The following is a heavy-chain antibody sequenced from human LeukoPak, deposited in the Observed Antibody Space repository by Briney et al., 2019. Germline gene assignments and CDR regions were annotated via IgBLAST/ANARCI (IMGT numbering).Heavy chain of an antibody. D-gene: IGHD2-2*01. V-gene: IGHV4-59*01. CDR3: ARGIYCSSTSCYYYFDY. J-gene: IGHJ4*02. CDR1: GGSISSYY. CDR2: IYYSGST. Sequence: SSETLSLTCTVSGGSISSYYWSWIRQPPGKGLEWIGYIYYSGSTNYNPSLKSRLTISVDTSKNQFSLKLSSVTAADTAVYYCARGIYCSSTSCYYYFDYWGQGTLVTVSS.